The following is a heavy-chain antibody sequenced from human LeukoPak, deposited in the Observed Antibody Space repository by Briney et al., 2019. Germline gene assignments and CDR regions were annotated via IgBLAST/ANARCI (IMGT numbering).Heavy chain of an antibody. CDR2: ISGSGGST. Sequence: GGSLRLSCAASGFTFSSYAMSWVRQAPGKGLEWVSGISGSGGSTNSADSVKGRFTISRDNSKNTLYLQMHSLRAEDTAVYYCAKEYGSGRPVEGYWGQGTLVTVSS. CDR3: AKEYGSGRPVEGY. J-gene: IGHJ4*02. CDR1: GFTFSSYA. D-gene: IGHD3-10*01. V-gene: IGHV3-23*01.